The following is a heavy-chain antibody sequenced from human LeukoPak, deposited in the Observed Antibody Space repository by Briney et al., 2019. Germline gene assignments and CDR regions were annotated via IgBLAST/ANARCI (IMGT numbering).Heavy chain of an antibody. Sequence: SLRLSCAASGFTFDDYAMHWVRQAPGKGLELVSDISWNSGSIGYAAFVKGRCPISSDNAKKSLLTQMKSLRAEDMGLYYCARGGGSSWYGGGAFDYWGRGTLVSVS. J-gene: IGHJ4*02. CDR1: GFTFDDYA. CDR3: ARGGGSSWYGGGAFDY. D-gene: IGHD6-13*01. CDR2: ISWNSGSI. V-gene: IGHV3-9*03.